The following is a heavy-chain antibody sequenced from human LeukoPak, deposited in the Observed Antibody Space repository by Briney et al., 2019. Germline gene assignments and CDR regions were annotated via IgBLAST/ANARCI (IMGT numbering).Heavy chain of an antibody. Sequence: ESGPALVKPTQTLTLTCTFSGFSLNTRGVSVSWIRQPPGKALGWLARIDWDDDKDYSTPLRTRLTISKDTSKNQVALAMTNMDPVDTATYYCARTPSVASPAPYFYFYYMDVWGKGTTVTVSS. D-gene: IGHD4-23*01. CDR1: GFSLNTRGVS. CDR2: IDWDDDK. J-gene: IGHJ6*03. CDR3: ARTPSVASPAPYFYFYYMDV. V-gene: IGHV2-70*11.